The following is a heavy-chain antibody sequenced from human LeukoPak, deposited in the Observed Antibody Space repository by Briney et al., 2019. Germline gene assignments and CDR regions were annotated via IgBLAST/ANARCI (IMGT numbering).Heavy chain of an antibody. V-gene: IGHV1-46*01. Sequence: ASVNVSCKASGYTFTSYYIHWVRQAPGQGLEWMGIINPSGGITTYAQKFQGRVTITRDTSASTAYMELSSLRSEDTAVYYCARVATYGSGSYDYWGQGTLVTVSS. CDR1: GYTFTSYY. CDR3: ARVATYGSGSYDY. CDR2: INPSGGIT. D-gene: IGHD3-10*01. J-gene: IGHJ4*02.